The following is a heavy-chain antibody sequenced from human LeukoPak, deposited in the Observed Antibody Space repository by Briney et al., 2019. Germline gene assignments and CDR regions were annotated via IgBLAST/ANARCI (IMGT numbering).Heavy chain of an antibody. Sequence: SETLSLTCTVSGGSISSYYWSWIRQPPGKGLEWIGYTYYSGSTNYNPSLKSRVTISVDTSKNQFSLKLSSVTAADTAVYYCARLPLLRSIGWYFDYWGQGTLVTVSS. CDR2: TYYSGST. CDR1: GGSISSYY. CDR3: ARLPLLRSIGWYFDY. V-gene: IGHV4-59*08. J-gene: IGHJ4*02. D-gene: IGHD3-3*01.